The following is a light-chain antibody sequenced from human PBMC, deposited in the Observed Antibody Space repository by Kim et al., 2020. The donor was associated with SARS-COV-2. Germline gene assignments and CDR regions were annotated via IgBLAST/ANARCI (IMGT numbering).Light chain of an antibody. CDR1: NSNIGARYD. Sequence: QAVVTQPPSVSGAPGQRVTISCTGSNSNIGARYDVHWYQQIPGTAPKLLIYDNTYRPSGVPDRFSGSRSGTSASLAITGLQAEDEADYYCQCYDTSLRGSIIGGGTQLTVL. V-gene: IGLV1-40*01. CDR2: DNT. J-gene: IGLJ2*01. CDR3: QCYDTSLRGSI.